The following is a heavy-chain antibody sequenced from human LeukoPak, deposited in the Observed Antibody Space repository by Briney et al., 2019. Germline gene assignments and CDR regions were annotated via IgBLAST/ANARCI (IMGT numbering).Heavy chain of an antibody. J-gene: IGHJ4*02. CDR1: GFTFGDCA. D-gene: IGHD2-2*01. CDR2: IQAKAYGGAT. Sequence: GGSLRLSCSTSGFTFGDCAMSWVRQAPGKGLEWVGFIQAKAYGGATKYAASVNGRFSISRDDSQSIANLQMNDLKTEDTAVYYCTRAPHPRCSSSGCYLDYWGQGTLVTVSS. V-gene: IGHV3-49*04. CDR3: TRAPHPRCSSSGCYLDY.